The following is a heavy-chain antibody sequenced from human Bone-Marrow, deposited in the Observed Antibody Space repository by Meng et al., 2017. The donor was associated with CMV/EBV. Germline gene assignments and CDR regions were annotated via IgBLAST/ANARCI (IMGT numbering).Heavy chain of an antibody. CDR2: INPNSGGT. V-gene: IGHV1-2*02. J-gene: IGHJ2*01. CDR3: ARDGRKQQPSGRRWYFDL. Sequence: ASVKVSCKASGYTFTGYYMHWVRQAPGQGLEWMGWINPNSGGTNYAQKFQGRVTMTRDTSISTAYMELSRLRSDDTAVYYCARDGRKQQPSGRRWYFDLWGRGTLVTVSS. D-gene: IGHD6-13*01. CDR1: GYTFTGYY.